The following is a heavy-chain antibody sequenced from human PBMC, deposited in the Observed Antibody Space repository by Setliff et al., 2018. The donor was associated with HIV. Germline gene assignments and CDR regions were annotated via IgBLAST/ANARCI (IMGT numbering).Heavy chain of an antibody. V-gene: IGHV4-39*01. Sequence: PSETLSLTCTVSGGSININNYYWGWIRQPPGKGLEWIGSIYYSGATYYKPSLKSRLTIAIDTSKNQFSLKLRSVTAADTAVYYCARHSITLVIGVPERDDAFDIWGQGTMVTVS. CDR2: IYYSGAT. J-gene: IGHJ3*02. CDR3: ARHSITLVIGVPERDDAFDI. CDR1: GGSININNYY. D-gene: IGHD7-27*01.